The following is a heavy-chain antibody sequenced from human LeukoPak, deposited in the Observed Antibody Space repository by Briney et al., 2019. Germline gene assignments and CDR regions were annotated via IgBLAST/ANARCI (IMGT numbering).Heavy chain of an antibody. J-gene: IGHJ5*02. V-gene: IGHV5-10-1*01. D-gene: IGHD3-9*01. CDR3: AREQAIYEILTGDKFDA. Sequence: GESLKISCKGSGYSFTSYWTSWVRQVPGKGLEWMGRIDPSDSYTNYSPSFQGHVTTSADKSISTAYLQWSSLKASDTAMYYCAREQAIYEILTGDKFDAWGQRSLVTVSS. CDR1: GYSFTSYW. CDR2: IDPSDSYT.